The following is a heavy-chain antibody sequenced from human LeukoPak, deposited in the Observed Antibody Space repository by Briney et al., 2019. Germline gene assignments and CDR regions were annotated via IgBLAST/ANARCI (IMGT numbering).Heavy chain of an antibody. CDR3: ASTSWTGYDY. J-gene: IGHJ4*02. CDR1: GFTFSNYW. CDR2: INSDGSTT. D-gene: IGHD3/OR15-3a*01. Sequence: PGGSLRLSCAASGFTFSNYWMHWVRQAPGKGLVWVSRINSDGSTTNYADSVKGRFTISRDNSKNTLYLQMNSLRAEDTAVYYCASTSWTGYDYWGQGTLVTVTS. V-gene: IGHV3-74*01.